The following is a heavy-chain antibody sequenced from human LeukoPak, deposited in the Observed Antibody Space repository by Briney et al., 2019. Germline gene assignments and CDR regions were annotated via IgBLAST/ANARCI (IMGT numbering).Heavy chain of an antibody. CDR2: IIPIFGTA. CDR3: ARVVVVPAARGKAFDI. V-gene: IGHV1-69*05. Sequence: ASVKVSCKASGGTFSSYAISWVRQAPGQGLEWMGGIIPIFGTANYAQKFQGRVTITTDESTSTAHMELSSLRSEDTAVYYCARVVVVPAARGKAFDIWGQGTMVTVSS. CDR1: GGTFSSYA. D-gene: IGHD2-2*01. J-gene: IGHJ3*02.